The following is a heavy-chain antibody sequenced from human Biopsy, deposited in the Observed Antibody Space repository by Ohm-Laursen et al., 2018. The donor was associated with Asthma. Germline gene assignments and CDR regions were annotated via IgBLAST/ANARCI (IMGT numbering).Heavy chain of an antibody. V-gene: IGHV1-3*04. Sequence: SSVKVSCKASVYNFISFAIHWVRQAPGQRLEWMGWANTGNGDTKYSQKFQGRVTITRGTSASTAYMELRSLRSEDTATYYCARTYYDFLTGQVKDVFGVWGQGTMVTVSS. J-gene: IGHJ3*01. CDR2: ANTGNGDT. D-gene: IGHD3-9*01. CDR1: VYNFISFA. CDR3: ARTYYDFLTGQVKDVFGV.